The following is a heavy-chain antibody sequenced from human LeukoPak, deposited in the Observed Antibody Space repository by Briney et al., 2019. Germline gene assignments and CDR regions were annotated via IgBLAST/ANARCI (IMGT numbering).Heavy chain of an antibody. CDR2: IKQGASEK. V-gene: IGHV3-7*01. CDR3: AREYGGSYFFDY. Sequence: GGSLRLSCAASGFTFSSYWISWVRQAPGKGLEWVANIKQGASEKYYVDSVKGRFTISRDNAKNSLYLQMNYLRAEDTAVYYCAREYGGSYFFDYWGQGTLVTVSS. D-gene: IGHD1-26*01. CDR1: GFTFSSYW. J-gene: IGHJ4*02.